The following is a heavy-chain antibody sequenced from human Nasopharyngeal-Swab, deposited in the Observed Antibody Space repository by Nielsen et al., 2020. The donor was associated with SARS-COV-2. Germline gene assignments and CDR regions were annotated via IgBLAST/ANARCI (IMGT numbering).Heavy chain of an antibody. CDR2: IYPGDSDT. Sequence: VRQMPGKGLEWVGIIYPGDSDTRYSPSFQGQVTISADKSISTAYLQWSSLKASDTAMYYCARLFYYDSSGYPDAFDIWGQGTMVTV. CDR3: ARLFYYDSSGYPDAFDI. D-gene: IGHD3-22*01. V-gene: IGHV5-51*01. J-gene: IGHJ3*02.